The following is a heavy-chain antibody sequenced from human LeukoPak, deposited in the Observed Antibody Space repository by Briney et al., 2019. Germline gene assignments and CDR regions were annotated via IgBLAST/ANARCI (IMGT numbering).Heavy chain of an antibody. V-gene: IGHV1-2*02. CDR1: GGTFSSYA. CDR3: ARERVYNYSNYARGFDY. J-gene: IGHJ4*02. CDR2: INPNSGGT. D-gene: IGHD4-11*01. Sequence: ASVKVSCKASGGTFSSYAISWVRQAPGQGLEWMGWINPNSGGTNYAQKFQGRVTMTRDTSISTAYMELSRLRSDDTAVYYCARERVYNYSNYARGFDYWGQGTLVTVSS.